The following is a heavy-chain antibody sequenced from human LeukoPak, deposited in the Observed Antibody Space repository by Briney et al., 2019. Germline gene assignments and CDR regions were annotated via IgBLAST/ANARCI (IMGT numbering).Heavy chain of an antibody. CDR3: AKTVTTLSDAFDI. CDR1: GGSFSSYY. Sequence: SETLSLTCAVYGGSFSSYYWGWIRQPPGKGLEWIGSIYYSGSTYYNPSLKSRVTISVDTSKNQFSLKLSSVTAADTAVYYCAKTVTTLSDAFDIWGQGTMVTVSS. CDR2: IYYSGST. D-gene: IGHD4-11*01. J-gene: IGHJ3*02. V-gene: IGHV4-39*07.